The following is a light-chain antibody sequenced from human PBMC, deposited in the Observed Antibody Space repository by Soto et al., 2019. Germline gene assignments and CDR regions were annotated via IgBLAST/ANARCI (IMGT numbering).Light chain of an antibody. V-gene: IGKV1-9*01. Sequence: DIQLTQSPSFLSASVGDRVTITCRASQGISSYLAWYQQKPGKAPKLLIYAASTFQSGVPSRFSGSGSWTEFTLTLSSLQPEDFATYYCQQLNSYPRSFGQGTKVEIK. CDR2: AAS. J-gene: IGKJ1*01. CDR1: QGISSY. CDR3: QQLNSYPRS.